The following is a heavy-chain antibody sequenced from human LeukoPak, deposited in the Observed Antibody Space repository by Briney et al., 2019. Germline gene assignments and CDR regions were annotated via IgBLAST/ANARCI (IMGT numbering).Heavy chain of an antibody. D-gene: IGHD1-14*01. V-gene: IGHV1-18*01. J-gene: IGHJ5*02. Sequence: ASVTVSCKASGYTFTSYGISWVRQAPGQGLEWMGWISAYNGNTNYAQKLQGRVTMTTDTSTSTAYLELRSLIADDTAVYYCARVGGSPENNWFDPWGQGTLVTVSS. CDR1: GYTFTSYG. CDR3: ARVGGSPENNWFDP. CDR2: ISAYNGNT.